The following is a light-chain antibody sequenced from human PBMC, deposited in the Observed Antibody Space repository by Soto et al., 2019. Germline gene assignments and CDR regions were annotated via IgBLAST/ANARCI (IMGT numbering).Light chain of an antibody. CDR1: QSVSSSY. J-gene: IGKJ1*01. Sequence: EIVLTQSPGTLSLSPGERATPSCRASQSVSSSYLAWYQQKLGQAPRLLIYGASSRATGIPDRFSGSGSGTDFTLTISRLEPEDFAVYYCQQYGSSPRTFVPGTKV. V-gene: IGKV3-20*01. CDR3: QQYGSSPRT. CDR2: GAS.